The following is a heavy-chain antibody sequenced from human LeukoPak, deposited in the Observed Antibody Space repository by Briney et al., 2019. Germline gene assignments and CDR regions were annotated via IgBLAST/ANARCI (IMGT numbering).Heavy chain of an antibody. CDR2: INHSGST. V-gene: IGHV4-34*01. D-gene: IGHD5-18*01. J-gene: IGHJ5*02. CDR1: GGSFSGYY. Sequence: SETLSLTCAVYGGSFSGYYWSWIRQPPGKGLEWIGEINHSGSTNYNPSLKSRVTISVGTSKNQFSLKLSSVTAADTAVYYCARISGYSHGSRVRRNGQKYNWFDPWGQGTLVTVSS. CDR3: ARISGYSHGSRVRRNGQKYNWFDP.